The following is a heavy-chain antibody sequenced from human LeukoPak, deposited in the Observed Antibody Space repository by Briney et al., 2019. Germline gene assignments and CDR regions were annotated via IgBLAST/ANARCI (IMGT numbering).Heavy chain of an antibody. J-gene: IGHJ4*02. Sequence: ASVKVSCKASGYTFTGYYMHWVRQAPGQGLGWMGRINPNSGGTNYAQKLQGRVTMTRDTSISTAYMELSRLRSDDTAVYYCARGAGQWLVLGNDYWGQGTLVTVSS. D-gene: IGHD6-19*01. CDR1: GYTFTGYY. CDR3: ARGAGQWLVLGNDY. CDR2: INPNSGGT. V-gene: IGHV1-2*06.